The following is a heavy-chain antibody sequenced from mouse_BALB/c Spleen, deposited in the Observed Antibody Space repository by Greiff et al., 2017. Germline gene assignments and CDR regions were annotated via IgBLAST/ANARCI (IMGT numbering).Heavy chain of an antibody. V-gene: IGHV2-9-2*01. CDR1: GFSLTSYD. J-gene: IGHJ4*01. Sequence: QVQLKESGPGLVAPSQSLSITCTVSGFSLTSYDISWIRQPPGKGLEWLGVIWTGGGTNYNSAFMSRLSISKDNSKSQVFLKMNSLQTDDTAIYYCVRFYYGRPSYAMDYWGQGTSVTVSA. CDR3: VRFYYGRPSYAMDY. D-gene: IGHD1-1*01. CDR2: IWTGGGT.